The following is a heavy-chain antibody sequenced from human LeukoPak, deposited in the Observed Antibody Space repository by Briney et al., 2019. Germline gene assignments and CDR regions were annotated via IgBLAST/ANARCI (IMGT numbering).Heavy chain of an antibody. Sequence: PSETLSLTCAVYGGSFSGYYWSWIRQPPGKGLEWIGEVNHSGNTNYNPSLKSRVTISVDTSKNQFSLKLSSVTAADTAAYYCAREGTVSFSDYWGQGPLVTVYS. J-gene: IGHJ4*02. CDR2: VNHSGNT. D-gene: IGHD1-7*01. CDR1: GGSFSGYY. V-gene: IGHV4-34*01. CDR3: AREGTVSFSDY.